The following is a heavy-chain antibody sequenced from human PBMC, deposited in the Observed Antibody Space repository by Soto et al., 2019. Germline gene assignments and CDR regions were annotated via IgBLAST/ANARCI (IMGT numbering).Heavy chain of an antibody. CDR1: GGSISSYY. J-gene: IGHJ6*02. CDR3: GRTALRSFYYCMDV. Sequence: SETLSLTCTVSGGSISSYYWSWIRQPPGKGLEWIGFIDYTGSTNYSPSLKTRVTISLDTSKNQFSLKLSSVTAADTAVYYCGRTALRSFYYCMDVWGQGTTVTVSS. D-gene: IGHD2-2*01. CDR2: IDYTGST. V-gene: IGHV4-59*01.